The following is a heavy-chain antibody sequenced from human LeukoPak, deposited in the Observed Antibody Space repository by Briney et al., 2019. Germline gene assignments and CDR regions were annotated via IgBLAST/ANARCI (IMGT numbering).Heavy chain of an antibody. D-gene: IGHD1-26*01. CDR3: ARPMGATRAFDI. Sequence: ASVKVSCQASGYTFTSYGIGWVRQAPGQGLEWMGWISAYNGNTNYAQKLQGRVTMTTDTSTSTAYMELRSLRSDDTAVYYCARPMGATRAFDIWGQGTMVTVSS. V-gene: IGHV1-18*01. CDR1: GYTFTSYG. J-gene: IGHJ3*02. CDR2: ISAYNGNT.